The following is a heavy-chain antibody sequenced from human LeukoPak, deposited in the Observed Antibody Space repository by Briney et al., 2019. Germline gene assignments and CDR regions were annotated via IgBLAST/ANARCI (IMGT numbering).Heavy chain of an antibody. CDR1: GGTFSSYA. J-gene: IGHJ6*03. Sequence: ASVKVSCKASGGTFSSYAISWVRQAPGQGLEWMGGIIPIFGTANYAQKFQGRVTITAGKSTSTAYMELSSLRSEDTAVYYCAREPYGSGSYYHRGYYYYYMDVWGKGTTVTVSS. D-gene: IGHD3-10*01. V-gene: IGHV1-69*06. CDR3: AREPYGSGSYYHRGYYYYYMDV. CDR2: IIPIFGTA.